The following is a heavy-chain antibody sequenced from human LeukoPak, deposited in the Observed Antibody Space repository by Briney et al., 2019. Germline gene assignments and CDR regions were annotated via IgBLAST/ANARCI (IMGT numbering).Heavy chain of an antibody. J-gene: IGHJ4*02. CDR3: ARDPLGWTTTVTALVGY. D-gene: IGHD4-17*01. Sequence: SETLSLTCTVSGGSISSSSYYWGWIRQPPGKGLEWIGSIYYSGCTYYNPSLKSRVTISVDTSKNQFSLKLSSVTAADTAVYYCARDPLGWTTTVTALVGYWGQGTLVTVSS. V-gene: IGHV4-39*07. CDR2: IYYSGCT. CDR1: GGSISSSSYY.